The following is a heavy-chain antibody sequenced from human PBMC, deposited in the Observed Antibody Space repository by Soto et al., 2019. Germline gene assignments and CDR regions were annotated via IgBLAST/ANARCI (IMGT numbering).Heavy chain of an antibody. CDR1: GGSFSGYY. V-gene: IGHV4-34*01. D-gene: IGHD6-13*01. J-gene: IGHJ4*02. CDR3: ARHEWIAAAGTLDY. CDR2: IYYSGST. Sequence: SETLSLTCAVYGGSFSGYYWSWIRQPPGKGLEWIGSIYYSGSTYYNPSLKSRVTISVDTSKNQFSLKLSSVTAADTAVYYCARHEWIAAAGTLDYWGQGTLVTVSS.